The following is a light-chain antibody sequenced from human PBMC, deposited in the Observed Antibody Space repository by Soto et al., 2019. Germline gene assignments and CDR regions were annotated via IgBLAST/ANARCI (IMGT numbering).Light chain of an antibody. CDR2: GNS. CDR3: QSYDSSLIYVV. V-gene: IGLV1-40*01. CDR1: SSNIGAGYD. Sequence: QSVLTQPPSVSGAPGQRVTISCTGSSSNIGAGYDVHWYQQLPGTAPKLLIYGNSNRPSGVPDRFSGSKSGTSASLAITGLQAEDEVDYYCQSYDSSLIYVVFGGGPMLTVL. J-gene: IGLJ2*01.